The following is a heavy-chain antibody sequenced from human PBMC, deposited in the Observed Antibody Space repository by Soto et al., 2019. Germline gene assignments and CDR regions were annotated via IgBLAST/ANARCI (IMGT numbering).Heavy chain of an antibody. J-gene: IGHJ6*02. D-gene: IGHD3-10*01. CDR2: IYYTGST. CDR3: AGGPYYFGLDV. CDR1: GGSINTYY. Sequence: SETVSLTCTASGGSINTYYWNWIRQSPGKGLEWIGYIYYTGSTKYHPSLESRVTISVDTSKKQFSLRLNSVTPADTAVYYCAGGPYYFGLDVWGQGTTVTVSS. V-gene: IGHV4-59*01.